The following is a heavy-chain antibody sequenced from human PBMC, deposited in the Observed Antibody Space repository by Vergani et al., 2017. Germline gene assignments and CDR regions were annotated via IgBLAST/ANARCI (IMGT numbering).Heavy chain of an antibody. CDR2: LTGGGGST. CDR1: GFTFSPYA. CDR3: VKDAGSYENFFDS. V-gene: IGHV3-23*01. J-gene: IGHJ4*02. Sequence: EVQLLESGGSLKQPGGSVRLSCAASGFTFSPYAMHWARQAPGKGLEWVSALTGGGGSTYYADSFKVRFIISRDTSRDTLYLQMNSLRPEDTATYYCVKDAGSYENFFDSWGQGTLVTVSS. D-gene: IGHD1-26*01.